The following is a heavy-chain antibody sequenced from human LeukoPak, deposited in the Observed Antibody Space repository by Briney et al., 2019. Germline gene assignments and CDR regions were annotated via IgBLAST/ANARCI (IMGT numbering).Heavy chain of an antibody. CDR1: GFTFADYA. Sequence: GGSLRLSCTASGFTFADYAMSWVRQAPGKGLEWVGFIRSRTYGGTTEYAASVKGRFTISRDDSKSIAYRQMISLKTEDTAVYYCTRIRDAYTLDYWGQGTLVTVSS. V-gene: IGHV3-49*04. CDR2: IRSRTYGGTT. D-gene: IGHD5-24*01. CDR3: TRIRDAYTLDY. J-gene: IGHJ4*02.